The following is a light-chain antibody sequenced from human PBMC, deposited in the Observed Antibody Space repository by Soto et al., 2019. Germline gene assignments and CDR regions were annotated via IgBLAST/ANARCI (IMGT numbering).Light chain of an antibody. CDR1: SSNVGNNY. Sequence: QSVLTQPPSVSAAPGQTVTISCSGSSSNVGNNYVSWYQQLPGTAPKLLIYDNNKRPSGIPDRFSGSKSATSATLDITALKTGDEADYYCGAWDSSLMGVVFGGGTKLTVL. CDR2: DNN. V-gene: IGLV1-51*01. J-gene: IGLJ2*01. CDR3: GAWDSSLMGVV.